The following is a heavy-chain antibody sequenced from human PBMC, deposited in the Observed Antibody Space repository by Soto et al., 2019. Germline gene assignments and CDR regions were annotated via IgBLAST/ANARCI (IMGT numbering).Heavy chain of an antibody. J-gene: IGHJ4*02. Sequence: QAPGQGLEWMGWISAYNGNTNYAQKLQGRVTMTTDTSTSTAYMELRSLRSDDTAVYYCARVASNGYFDYWGQGTLVTVSS. CDR3: ARVASNGYFDY. V-gene: IGHV1-18*01. CDR2: ISAYNGNT.